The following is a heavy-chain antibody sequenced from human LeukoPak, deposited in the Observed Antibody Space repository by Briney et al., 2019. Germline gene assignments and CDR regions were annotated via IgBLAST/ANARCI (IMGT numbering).Heavy chain of an antibody. CDR2: ISGSGGST. CDR1: GFTFSSYA. Sequence: GGSLRLSCAASGFTFSSYAMSWVRQAPGKGLEWVSAISGSGGSTYYADSVKGRFTISRDNSKNTLYLQMNSLRAEDTAVYYCAKGPYVVVIAPEYGGAFDIWGQGTMVTVSS. D-gene: IGHD2-21*01. J-gene: IGHJ3*02. CDR3: AKGPYVVVIAPEYGGAFDI. V-gene: IGHV3-23*01.